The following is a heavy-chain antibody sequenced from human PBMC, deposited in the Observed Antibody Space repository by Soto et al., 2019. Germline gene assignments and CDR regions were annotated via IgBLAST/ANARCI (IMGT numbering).Heavy chain of an antibody. CDR2: ISSNGVGT. D-gene: IGHD6-6*01. CDR3: ARRARPDFYYMDV. J-gene: IGHJ6*03. V-gene: IGHV3-64*01. CDR1: GFTLSGDA. Sequence: EVQLAESGGGLAQPGGSLRLSCAASGFTLSGDARDWVRQAPGKGLEYVSGISSNGVGTYYANSVQGRFTISRDNSKNTVYLQMGSLRPEDMAVYYCARRARPDFYYMDVWGKGTTVTVSS.